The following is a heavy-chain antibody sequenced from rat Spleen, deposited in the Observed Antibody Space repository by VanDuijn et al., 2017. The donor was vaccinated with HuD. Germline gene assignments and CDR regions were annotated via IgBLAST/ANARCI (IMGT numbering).Heavy chain of an antibody. D-gene: IGHD1-11*01. CDR3: ATDLGSTEGIVSWGFDY. CDR2: ISPSGGST. V-gene: IGHV5-19*01. J-gene: IGHJ2*01. Sequence: VQLVESGGGLVRPGGSLKLSCAASGFSFSDYGMHWIRQAPTKGLEWVASISPSGGSTYYLDSVKVRFTIARYNAKSTRYLQMDSLRSEDTPTYYCATDLGSTEGIVSWGFDYWGQGVMVTVSS. CDR1: GFSFSDYG.